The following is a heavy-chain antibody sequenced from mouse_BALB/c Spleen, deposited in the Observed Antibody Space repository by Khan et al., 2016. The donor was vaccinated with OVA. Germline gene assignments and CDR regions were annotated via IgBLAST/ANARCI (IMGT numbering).Heavy chain of an antibody. J-gene: IGHJ2*01. D-gene: IGHD1-1*01. CDR3: AKADYGSSSFDY. CDR1: GFSLTDYG. V-gene: IGHV2-6-5*01. Sequence: VQLQESGPGLVAPSQSLSITCTVSGFSLTDYGVSWIRQPPGKGLEWLGAIWGGGSTYYNSTLKSRLSISKDNSKSQVFLKMNSLQIDDTAMYYCAKADYGSSSFDYWGQGTTLTVSS. CDR2: IWGGGST.